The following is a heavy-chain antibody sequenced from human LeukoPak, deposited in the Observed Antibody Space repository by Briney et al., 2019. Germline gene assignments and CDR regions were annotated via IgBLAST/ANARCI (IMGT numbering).Heavy chain of an antibody. J-gene: IGHJ4*02. CDR2: IYYSGST. CDR1: GGSISSSSYY. Sequence: SETLSLTCTVSGGSISSSSYYWGWIRQPPGKGLEWIGSIYYSGSTYYNPSLKSRVTISVDTSKNQFSLKLSSVTAADTAVYYCARDVGRYLLDYWGQGTLVTVSS. CDR3: ARDVGRYLLDY. D-gene: IGHD3-9*01. V-gene: IGHV4-39*02.